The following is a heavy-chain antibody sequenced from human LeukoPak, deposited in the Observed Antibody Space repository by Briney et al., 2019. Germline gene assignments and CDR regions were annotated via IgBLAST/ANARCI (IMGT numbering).Heavy chain of an antibody. CDR1: GFTVSSDY. CDR3: ASSCGGDCYSVFVRAFDI. Sequence: PGGSLRLSCAASGFTVSSDYMSWVRHAPGKGLEWVSVIYSGGSTYYADSVKGRFTISRDNSKNTLYLQMNSLRAEDTAVYYCASSCGGDCYSVFVRAFDIWGQGTLVTVSS. J-gene: IGHJ4*02. V-gene: IGHV3-53*01. CDR2: IYSGGST. D-gene: IGHD2-21*02.